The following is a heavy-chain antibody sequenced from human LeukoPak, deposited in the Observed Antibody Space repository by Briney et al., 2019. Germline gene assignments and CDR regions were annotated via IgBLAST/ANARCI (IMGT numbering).Heavy chain of an antibody. V-gene: IGHV5-51*01. CDR2: IYPGDSDT. Sequence: GESLQISCKGSGYSFTSYWIGWVRQMPGKGLEWMGIIYPGDSDTRYSPSFQGQVTISADKSISTAYLQWSSLKASDTAMYYCARLLYYDSSGYYLFAFDIWGQGTMVTVSS. CDR1: GYSFTSYW. J-gene: IGHJ3*02. D-gene: IGHD3-22*01. CDR3: ARLLYYDSSGYYLFAFDI.